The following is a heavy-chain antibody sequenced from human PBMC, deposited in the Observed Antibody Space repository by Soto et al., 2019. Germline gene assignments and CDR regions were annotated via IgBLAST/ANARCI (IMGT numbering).Heavy chain of an antibody. V-gene: IGHV1-69*06. CDR2: IIPIFGTA. CDR3: ARGRDILWWPTENKYYYYRMDV. D-gene: IGHD2-21*01. Sequence: QVQLVQSGAEVKKPGSSVKVSCKASGGTFSSYAISWVRQAPGQGLEWMGGIIPIFGTANYAQKFQGTVTITADKSTSEPYMELSSLRSEDTAVYYCARGRDILWWPTENKYYYYRMDVWGQGTTVTVSS. CDR1: GGTFSSYA. J-gene: IGHJ6*02.